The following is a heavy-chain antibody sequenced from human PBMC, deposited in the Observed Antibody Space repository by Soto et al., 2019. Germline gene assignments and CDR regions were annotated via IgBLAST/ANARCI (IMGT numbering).Heavy chain of an antibody. CDR1: GFTFSSYG. CDR3: AKDRGGRYFDWFDY. J-gene: IGHJ4*02. CDR2: ISYDGSNK. V-gene: IGHV3-30*18. Sequence: QVQLVESGGGVVQPGRSLRLSCAASGFTFSSYGMHWVRQAPGKGLEWVAVISYDGSNKYYADSVKGRFTISRDNSKNTLYLQMNRLRAEDTAVYYCAKDRGGRYFDWFDYWGQGTLVTVSS. D-gene: IGHD3-9*01.